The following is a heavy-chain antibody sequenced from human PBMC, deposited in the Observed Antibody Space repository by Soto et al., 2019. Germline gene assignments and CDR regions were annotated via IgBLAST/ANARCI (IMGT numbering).Heavy chain of an antibody. D-gene: IGHD3-10*01. CDR1: GVTFSSYG. Sequence: GGSLRLSCAASGVTFSSYGMNWVRQTPEKGLEWVSSISSSSSYIYYADSVKGRFTISRDNAKNSLYLQMNSLRAEDTAVYYCARDDYYGSGSYDYYYYGMDVWGQGTTVTVSS. J-gene: IGHJ6*02. V-gene: IGHV3-21*01. CDR3: ARDDYYGSGSYDYYYYGMDV. CDR2: ISSSSSYI.